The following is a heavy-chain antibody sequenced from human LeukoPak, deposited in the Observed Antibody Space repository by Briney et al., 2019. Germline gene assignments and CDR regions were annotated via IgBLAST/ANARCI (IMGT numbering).Heavy chain of an antibody. Sequence: GESLKISCKASGYTFTDYWIGWVRQMPGKGLEWMGIIYPGDSDTRYSPSFQGQVTISADKSISTAYLQWSSLEASDTAMYYCARQGHSNYMDVWGKGTTVTVSS. D-gene: IGHD3-3*01. CDR1: GYTFTDYW. CDR3: ARQGHSNYMDV. CDR2: IYPGDSDT. V-gene: IGHV5-51*01. J-gene: IGHJ6*03.